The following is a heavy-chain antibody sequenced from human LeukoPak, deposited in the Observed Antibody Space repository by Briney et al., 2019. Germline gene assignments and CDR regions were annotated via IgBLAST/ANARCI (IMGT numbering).Heavy chain of an antibody. CDR3: ASVVYGGNFDY. J-gene: IGHJ4*02. V-gene: IGHV4-59*08. Sequence: SETLSLTCTVSGGSISSYYWSWIRQPPGKGLEWIGYIYYSGSTNYNPSLKSRVTISVDTSKNQFSLKLSSVTAADTAVYYCASVVYGGNFDYWGQGTLVTVSS. CDR1: GGSISSYY. CDR2: IYYSGST. D-gene: IGHD4-23*01.